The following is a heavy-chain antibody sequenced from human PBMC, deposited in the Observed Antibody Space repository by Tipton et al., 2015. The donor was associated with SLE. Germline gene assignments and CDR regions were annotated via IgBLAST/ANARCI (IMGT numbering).Heavy chain of an antibody. J-gene: IGHJ6*03. CDR3: ARRDDNSNYYYMDV. CDR2: IYYSGTT. Sequence: TLSLTCTVSGGSISNYYWSWIRQPPGKGLEWIGYIYYSGTTNYNPSLKSRVTISVDTSKNQFSLKLSSVTAADTVVYYCARRDDNSNYYYMDVWGKGTTVTVSS. V-gene: IGHV4-59*01. D-gene: IGHD4-11*01. CDR1: GGSISNYY.